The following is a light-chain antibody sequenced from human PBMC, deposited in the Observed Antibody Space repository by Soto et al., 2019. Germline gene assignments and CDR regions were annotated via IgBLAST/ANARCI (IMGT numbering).Light chain of an antibody. J-gene: IGKJ2*01. CDR1: QSVLYSSNNKNY. Sequence: DIVMTQCPDSLAVSLGERATINCKSSQSVLYSSNNKNYLAWYQQKPGQPPKLLIYWASTRESGVPDRFSGSGSGTDFTLTISSLQAEDVAVYYCQQYYSTPGVTFGQGTKLEIK. V-gene: IGKV4-1*01. CDR3: QQYYSTPGVT. CDR2: WAS.